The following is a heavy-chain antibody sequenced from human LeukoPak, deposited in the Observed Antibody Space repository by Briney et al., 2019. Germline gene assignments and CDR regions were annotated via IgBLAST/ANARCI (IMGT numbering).Heavy chain of an antibody. Sequence: ASVKVSCKASGYTFTGYYMHWVRQAPGQGLEWMGWINPNSGDTNYAQKFQGRVTMTRDTSISTAYMELSSLRSDDTAVYYCARSRRGNYYYMDVWGKGTTVTVSS. D-gene: IGHD3-16*01. CDR3: ARSRRGNYYYMDV. J-gene: IGHJ6*03. CDR1: GYTFTGYY. CDR2: INPNSGDT. V-gene: IGHV1-2*02.